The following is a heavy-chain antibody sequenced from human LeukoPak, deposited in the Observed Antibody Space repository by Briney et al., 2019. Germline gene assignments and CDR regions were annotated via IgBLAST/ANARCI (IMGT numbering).Heavy chain of an antibody. D-gene: IGHD6-19*01. V-gene: IGHV3-23*01. CDR2: LSGSGGRP. CDR1: GFTFSDHY. J-gene: IGHJ4*02. CDR3: AKGKDSSGTWDYFDY. Sequence: GGSLRLSCAASGFTFSDHYMDWGRQALGKGLEWVSGLSGSGGRPYYADFVKGRFTIFRDNSNNTLNLQMNSLRAEDTAVYYCAKGKDSSGTWDYFDYWGQGTLVTVSS.